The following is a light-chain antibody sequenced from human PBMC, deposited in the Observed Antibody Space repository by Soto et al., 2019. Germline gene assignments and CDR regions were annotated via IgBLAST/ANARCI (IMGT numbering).Light chain of an antibody. CDR1: QPLNNN. CDR3: QQRSNWPIT. Sequence: EIVLTQSPGTLSLSPADRATLSCRAGQPLNNNVAWYQQKPGQAPRLLLYGASTRATGIPVRFSGSGSGTDFTLTISSLEPEDFAVYYCQQRSNWPITFGQGTRLEIK. J-gene: IGKJ5*01. V-gene: IGKV3-11*01. CDR2: GAS.